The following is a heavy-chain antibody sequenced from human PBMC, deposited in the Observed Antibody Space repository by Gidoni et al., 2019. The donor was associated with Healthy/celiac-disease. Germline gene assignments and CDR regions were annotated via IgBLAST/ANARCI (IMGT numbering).Heavy chain of an antibody. CDR3: ARPPLGGSSPHLDY. Sequence: QVQLVESGGGLVKPGGSLRLSCAASGFPLRDYYMSWIRQAPGKGLEWVSSISSSGSTIYYADSVKGRFTISRDNAKNSLYLQMNSLRAEDTAVYYCARPPLGGSSPHLDYWGQGTLVTVSS. D-gene: IGHD3-16*01. CDR1: GFPLRDYY. CDR2: ISSSGSTI. J-gene: IGHJ4*02. V-gene: IGHV3-11*01.